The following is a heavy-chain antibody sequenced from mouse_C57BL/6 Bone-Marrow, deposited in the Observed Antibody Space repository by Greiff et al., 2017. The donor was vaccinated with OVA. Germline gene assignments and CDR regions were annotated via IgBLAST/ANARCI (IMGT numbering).Heavy chain of an antibody. D-gene: IGHD2-4*01. Sequence: VQLQQPGAELVKPGASVKMSCKASGYTFTSYWITWVKQRPGQGLEWIGDIYPGSGSTNYNEKFKSKATLTVDTSSNTAYLQLSSLTSEDTAVYYCTTRDDYAWFAYWGQGTLVTVSA. CDR1: GYTFTSYW. J-gene: IGHJ3*01. CDR3: TTRDDYAWFAY. CDR2: IYPGSGST. V-gene: IGHV1-55*01.